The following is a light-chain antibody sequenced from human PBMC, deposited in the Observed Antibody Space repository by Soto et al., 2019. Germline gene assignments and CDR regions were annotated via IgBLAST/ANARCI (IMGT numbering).Light chain of an antibody. J-gene: IGKJ4*01. V-gene: IGKV3-15*01. CDR1: QSVSSN. CDR3: QQDNKCQLT. CDR2: HAS. Sequence: EIVMTQSPATLSVSPGERATLSCRASQSVSSNLAWYQQKPDQAPRLLIYHASTSATCIPPRFSGSGSGTEFTVTISSVQSEDFAVYYGQQDNKCQLTFGGGTKVEIK.